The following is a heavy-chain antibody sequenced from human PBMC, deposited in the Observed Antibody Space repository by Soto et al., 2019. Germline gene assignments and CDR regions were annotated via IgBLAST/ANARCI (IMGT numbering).Heavy chain of an antibody. V-gene: IGHV4-39*01. Sequence: QLQLQESGPGLVKPSETLSVTCTVSGGSISSSSHYWGWIRQPPGKGLEWIGSIYYSGSTYYNPSLKSRVTISVDKSKNQFSLKLSSVTAADTAVYYCARHYSYYGPHWYFDLWGRGTLVTVSS. D-gene: IGHD4-17*01. J-gene: IGHJ2*01. CDR1: GGSISSSSHY. CDR2: IYYSGST. CDR3: ARHYSYYGPHWYFDL.